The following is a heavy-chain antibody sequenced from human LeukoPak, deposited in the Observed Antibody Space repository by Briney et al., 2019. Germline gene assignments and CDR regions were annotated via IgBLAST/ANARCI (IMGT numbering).Heavy chain of an antibody. CDR2: ISSGSSTI. J-gene: IGHJ4*02. D-gene: IGHD5-12*01. CDR3: ARVRHIVATLDY. V-gene: IGHV3-48*01. Sequence: GGSLRLSCAASGFTFSSYSMNWVRQAPGKGLEWVSYISSGSSTIYYADSVKGRFTISRDNAENSLYLQMNSLRAEDTAVYYCARVRHIVATLDYWGQGTLVTVSS. CDR1: GFTFSSYS.